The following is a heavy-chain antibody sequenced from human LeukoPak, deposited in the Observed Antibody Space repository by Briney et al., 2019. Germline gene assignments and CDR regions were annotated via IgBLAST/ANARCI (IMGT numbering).Heavy chain of an antibody. CDR2: ISWNSGRI. V-gene: IGHV3-9*02. CDR3: VKDRVWFGELLNPLFDN. D-gene: IGHD3-10*01. J-gene: IGHJ4*02. Sequence: PGGSLRLSCAASGFTSDDYAMHWVRQAPGKGLEWVSGISWNSGRIGYADSVKGRFTISRDNAKNSLYLQMNSLRAEDTALYYCVKDRVWFGELLNPLFDNWGQGTRVTVSS. CDR1: GFTSDDYA.